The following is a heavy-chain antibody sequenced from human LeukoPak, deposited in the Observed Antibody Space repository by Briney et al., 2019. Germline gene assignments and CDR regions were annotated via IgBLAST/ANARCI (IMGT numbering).Heavy chain of an antibody. J-gene: IGHJ4*02. CDR1: GGSISSYY. V-gene: IGHV4-59*08. D-gene: IGHD7-27*01. CDR3: ARGFRGDNFDY. Sequence: EASETLSLTCTVSGGSISSYYWSWIRQPPGKGLEWIGYIYYSGSTNYNPSLKSRVTISVDTSKNQFSLKLSSVTAADTAVYFCARGFRGDNFDYWGQGTLVTVSS. CDR2: IYYSGST.